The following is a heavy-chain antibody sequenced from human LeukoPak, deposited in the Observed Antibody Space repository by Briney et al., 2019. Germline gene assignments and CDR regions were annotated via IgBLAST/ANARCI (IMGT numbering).Heavy chain of an antibody. J-gene: IGHJ4*02. D-gene: IGHD5-12*01. Sequence: GGSLRLSCAASGFTFSSYPLHWGRQAPGKGLEWVTLISYDGSKIYYADSVKGRFSISRDNSKNTLYLQMNSLRAEDTAVYYCAKGLATIIIPGYWGRGTLVTVSS. V-gene: IGHV3-30-3*01. CDR2: ISYDGSKI. CDR3: AKGLATIIIPGY. CDR1: GFTFSSYP.